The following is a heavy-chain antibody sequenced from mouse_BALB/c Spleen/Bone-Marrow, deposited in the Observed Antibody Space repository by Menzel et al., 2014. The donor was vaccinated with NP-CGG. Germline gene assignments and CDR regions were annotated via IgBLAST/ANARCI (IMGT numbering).Heavy chain of an antibody. CDR2: IWAGGST. CDR3: ARTGFDY. CDR1: GFSLTSYG. D-gene: IGHD4-1*01. V-gene: IGHV2-9*02. J-gene: IGHJ2*01. Sequence: VKLVESGPGLVSPSQRLSITCTVSGFSLTSYGVHWVRQPPGKGLEWLGVIWAGGSTNYNSALMSRLSISKDNSKSQVFLKMNSLQTDDTAMYYCARTGFDYWGQGTTLTVSS.